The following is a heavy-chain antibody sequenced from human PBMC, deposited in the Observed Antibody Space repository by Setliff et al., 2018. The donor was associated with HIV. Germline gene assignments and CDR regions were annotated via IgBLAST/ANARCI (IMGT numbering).Heavy chain of an antibody. CDR1: GFTFSNFG. V-gene: IGHV3-30*19. Sequence: GGSLRLSCAASGFTFSNFGMHWVRQAPGRGLEWVAVIWFDGTKKYYADSVKGRFTISKDKSLNTVYLQMNNLKTDDTAVYFCARDRGYSWLAYTYYYFDMDVWGQGTTVTVSS. CDR2: IWFDGTKK. D-gene: IGHD5-18*01. J-gene: IGHJ6*02. CDR3: ARDRGYSWLAYTYYYFDMDV.